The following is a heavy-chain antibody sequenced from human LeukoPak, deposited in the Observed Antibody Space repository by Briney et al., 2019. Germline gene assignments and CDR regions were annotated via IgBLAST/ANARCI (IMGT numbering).Heavy chain of an antibody. CDR3: ASMVVVAARDY. V-gene: IGHV3-48*03. Sequence: GGXXRLSCAASGFTFSSYEMNWVGQAPGKGLEGVSYISSSGSTIYYADSVKGRFTISRDNAKNSLYLQMNSLRAEDTAVYYCASMVVVAARDYWGQGTLVTVSS. CDR2: ISSSGSTI. CDR1: GFTFSSYE. D-gene: IGHD2-15*01. J-gene: IGHJ4*02.